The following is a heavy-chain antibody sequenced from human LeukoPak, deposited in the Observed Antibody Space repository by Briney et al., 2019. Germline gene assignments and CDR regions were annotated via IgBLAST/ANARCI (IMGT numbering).Heavy chain of an antibody. CDR1: GFTFSSYG. CDR3: ARASGSYPYYYYMDV. Sequence: GGSLRLSCAASGFTFSSYGMHWVRQAPGKGLEWVAVIWYDGSNKYYADSVKGRFTISRDNSKNTLYLQMNSLRAEDTAVYYCARASGSYPYYYYMDVWGKGTTVTVSS. V-gene: IGHV3-33*01. CDR2: IWYDGSNK. D-gene: IGHD1-26*01. J-gene: IGHJ6*03.